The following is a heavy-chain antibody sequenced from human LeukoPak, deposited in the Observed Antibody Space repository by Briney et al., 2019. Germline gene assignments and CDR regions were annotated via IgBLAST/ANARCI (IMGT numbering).Heavy chain of an antibody. CDR3: ARVLSGY. CDR2: ISYDGSNK. Sequence: GRPLRLSCAASGFTFSSYAMHWVRQAPGKGLEWVAVISYDGSNKYYADSVKGRFTISRDNSKNTLYLQMNSLRAEDTAVYYCARVLSGYWGQGTLVTVSS. D-gene: IGHD3-16*02. CDR1: GFTFSSYA. J-gene: IGHJ4*02. V-gene: IGHV3-30*04.